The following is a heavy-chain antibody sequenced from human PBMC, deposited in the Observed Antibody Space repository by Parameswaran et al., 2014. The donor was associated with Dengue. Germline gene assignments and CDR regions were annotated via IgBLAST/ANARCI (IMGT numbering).Heavy chain of an antibody. J-gene: IGHJ6*02. D-gene: IGHD2-21*01. Sequence: VRQAPGKGLEWVSYISSSSSYTNYADSVKGRFTISRDNAKNSLYLQMNSLRAEDTAVYYCARGGDATYSLYGMDVWGQGTTVTVSS. V-gene: IGHV3-11*05. CDR3: ARGGDATYSLYGMDV. CDR2: ISSSSSYT.